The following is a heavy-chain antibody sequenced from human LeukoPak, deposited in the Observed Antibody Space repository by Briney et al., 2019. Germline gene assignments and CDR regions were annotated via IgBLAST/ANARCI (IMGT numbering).Heavy chain of an antibody. CDR1: GYTFGAYY. Sequence: GASVKVSCKASGYTFGAYYMYWVRQAPGQGLEWMGWIRPNSGGTNYTQKFQGRVTMTRDTSISTVYMELSRLRSDDTAVYYCARASGSYWWFDSWGQGTLVTVSS. V-gene: IGHV1-2*02. CDR3: ARASGSYWWFDS. CDR2: IRPNSGGT. J-gene: IGHJ5*01. D-gene: IGHD1-26*01.